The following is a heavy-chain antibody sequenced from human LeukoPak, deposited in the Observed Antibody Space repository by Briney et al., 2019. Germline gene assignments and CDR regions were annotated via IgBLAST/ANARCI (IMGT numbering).Heavy chain of an antibody. CDR2: IYYGGST. Sequence: SETLSLTCTVSGGSITNYYWTWIRQPPGKGLDWIGYIYYGGSTNYNPSLKSRVTMSVDTSKNQFSLKLSSVTAADTAVYYCARVTHSYDSSGYAYYYFDYWGQGTLVTVSS. CDR3: ARVTHSYDSSGYAYYYFDY. CDR1: GGSITNYY. V-gene: IGHV4-59*01. J-gene: IGHJ4*02. D-gene: IGHD3-22*01.